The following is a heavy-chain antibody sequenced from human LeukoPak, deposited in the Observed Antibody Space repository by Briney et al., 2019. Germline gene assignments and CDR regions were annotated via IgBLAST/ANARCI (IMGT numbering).Heavy chain of an antibody. CDR1: GFTFSSYG. Sequence: GGSLRLSCAASGFTFSSYGMHWVRQAPGKGLEWVAVISYDGSNKYYADSVKGRFTISGDNSKNTLYLQMNSLRAEDTAVYYCAKPISLQLWLPNFDYWGQGTLVTVSS. CDR3: AKPISLQLWLPNFDY. J-gene: IGHJ4*02. D-gene: IGHD5-18*01. V-gene: IGHV3-30*18. CDR2: ISYDGSNK.